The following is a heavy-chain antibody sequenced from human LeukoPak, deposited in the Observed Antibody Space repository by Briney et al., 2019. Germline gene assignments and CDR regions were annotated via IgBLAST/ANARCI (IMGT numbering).Heavy chain of an antibody. D-gene: IGHD3-16*01. CDR3: ARGEPLRLGELDYFDP. CDR2: INNSGST. V-gene: IGHV4-34*01. CDR1: GGSFSGYY. J-gene: IGHJ5*02. Sequence: PSETPSLTCAVSGGSFSGYYWSWIRQPPGKGMEWIGEINNSGSTNYNVCLKSRVTISVDTSKNQVSLKLSSVTAADTAVYYCARGEPLRLGELDYFDPWGQGTLVTVSS.